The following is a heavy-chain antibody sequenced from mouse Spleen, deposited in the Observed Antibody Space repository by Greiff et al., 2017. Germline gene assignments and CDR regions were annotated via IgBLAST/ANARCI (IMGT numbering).Heavy chain of an antibody. CDR2: INPYNGGT. CDR1: GYTFTDYY. CDR3: ARPNPHYYAMDY. J-gene: IGHJ4*01. Sequence: VQLQQSGPVLVKPGASVKMSCKASGYTFTDYYMNWVKQSHGKSLEWIGVINPYNGGTSYNQKFKGKATLTVDKSSSTAYMELNSLTSEDSAVYYCARPNPHYYAMDYWGQGTSVTVSS. V-gene: IGHV1-19*01. D-gene: IGHD4-1*01.